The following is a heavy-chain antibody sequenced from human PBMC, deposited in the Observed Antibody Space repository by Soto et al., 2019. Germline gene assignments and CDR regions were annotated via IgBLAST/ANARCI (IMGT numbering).Heavy chain of an antibody. D-gene: IGHD2-15*01. V-gene: IGHV3-21*01. CDR2: ISSSSSYI. J-gene: IGHJ6*02. Sequence: GGSLRLSCAASGFTFSSYSMNWVRQAPGKGLEWVSSISSSSSYIYYADSVKGRFTISRDNSKNTLYLQMNSLRAEDTAVYYCAKDHGVAATPPYYYYGMDVWGQGTTVTVSS. CDR1: GFTFSSYS. CDR3: AKDHGVAATPPYYYYGMDV.